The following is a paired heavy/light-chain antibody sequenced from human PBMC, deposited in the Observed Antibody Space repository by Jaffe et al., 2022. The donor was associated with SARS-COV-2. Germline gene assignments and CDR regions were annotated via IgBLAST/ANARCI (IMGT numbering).Heavy chain of an antibody. CDR3: AKDSVGEGGSWYYYYYYGMDV. CDR1: GFTFSSYA. J-gene: IGHJ6*02. CDR2: ISGSGGST. Sequence: EVQLLESGGGLVQPGGSLRLSCAASGFTFSSYAMSWVRQAPGKGLEWVSAISGSGGSTYYADSVKGRFTISRDNSKNTLYLQMNSLRAEDTAVYYCAKDSVGEGGSWYYYYYYGMDVWGQGTTVTVSS. D-gene: IGHD6-13*01. V-gene: IGHV3-23*01.
Light chain of an antibody. V-gene: IGLV1-40*01. Sequence: QSVLTQPPSVSGAPGQRVTISCTGSSSNIGAGYDVHWYQQLPGTAPKLLIYGNSNRPSGVPDRFSGSKSGTSASLAITGLQAEDEADYYCQSYDSSLSGWNVVFGGGTKLTVL. CDR3: QSYDSSLSGWNVV. CDR2: GNS. J-gene: IGLJ2*01. CDR1: SSNIGAGYD.